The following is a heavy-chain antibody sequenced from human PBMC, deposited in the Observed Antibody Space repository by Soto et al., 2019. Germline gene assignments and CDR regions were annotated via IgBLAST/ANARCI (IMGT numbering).Heavy chain of an antibody. Sequence: PSETLYLTCAVYGGFLIESYWTWILQPPGKGLEWIGEINHVGGTNYNPSLKSRVTMSVDTSQNQFSLRLISVTAADTAMYFCVRIRYQLPSSVLWLDPWGQGTPVTVSS. CDR3: VRIRYQLPSSVLWLDP. J-gene: IGHJ5*02. V-gene: IGHV4-34*01. D-gene: IGHD3-16*01. CDR1: GGFLIESY. CDR2: INHVGGT.